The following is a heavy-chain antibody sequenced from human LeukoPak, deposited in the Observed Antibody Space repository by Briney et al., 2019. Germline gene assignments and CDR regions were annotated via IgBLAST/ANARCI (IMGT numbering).Heavy chain of an antibody. CDR2: IYTSGST. D-gene: IGHD1-26*01. Sequence: ETLSLTCTVSGGSISSYYWSWIRQPPGKGLEWIGYIYTSGSTNYNPSLKCRLTISVDTSKNQFTLKLSSVTAADTAVYYCARLRVSGSYLYYFDYWGQGTLVTVSS. J-gene: IGHJ4*02. CDR1: GGSISSYY. V-gene: IGHV4-4*09. CDR3: ARLRVSGSYLYYFDY.